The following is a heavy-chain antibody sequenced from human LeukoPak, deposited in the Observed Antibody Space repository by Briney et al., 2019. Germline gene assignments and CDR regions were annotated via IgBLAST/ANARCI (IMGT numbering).Heavy chain of an antibody. CDR3: ARLLGDSSGSSVPSYYYYMDV. CDR1: GYSFTSYW. V-gene: IGHV5-51*01. J-gene: IGHJ6*03. CDR2: IYPGDSDT. D-gene: IGHD3-22*01. Sequence: GESLKISCKGSGYSFTSYWIGWVRQMPGKGLEWMGIIYPGDSDTRYSPSFQGQVTISADKSISTAYLQWSSLKASDTTMYYCARLLGDSSGSSVPSYYYYMDVWGKGTTVTISS.